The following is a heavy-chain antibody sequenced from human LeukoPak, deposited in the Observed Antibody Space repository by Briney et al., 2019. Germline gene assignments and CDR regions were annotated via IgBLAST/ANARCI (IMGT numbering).Heavy chain of an antibody. D-gene: IGHD2-2*01. CDR1: GFTFSSYA. V-gene: IGHV3-23*01. Sequence: GGSLRLSCAASGFTFSSYAMSWVRQAPGKGLEWVSAISGSGGSTYYADSVKGRFTISRDNSKNTLYLQMSSLRAEDSAVYYCAKVVVPAARNYFDYWGQGTLVTVSS. J-gene: IGHJ4*02. CDR3: AKVVVPAARNYFDY. CDR2: ISGSGGST.